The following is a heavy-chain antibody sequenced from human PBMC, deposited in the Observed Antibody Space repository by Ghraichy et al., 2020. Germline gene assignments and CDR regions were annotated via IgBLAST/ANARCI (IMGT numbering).Heavy chain of an antibody. V-gene: IGHV3-49*04. CDR2: IRSKAYGGTT. J-gene: IGHJ6*02. D-gene: IGHD6-6*01. Sequence: GESLNISCTASGFTFGDYAMSWVRQAPGKGLEWVGFIRSKAYGGTTEYAASVKGRFTISRDDSKSIAYLQMNSLKTEDTAVYYCTRDSIAARRPYYYGMDVWGQGTTVTVSS. CDR1: GFTFGDYA. CDR3: TRDSIAARRPYYYGMDV.